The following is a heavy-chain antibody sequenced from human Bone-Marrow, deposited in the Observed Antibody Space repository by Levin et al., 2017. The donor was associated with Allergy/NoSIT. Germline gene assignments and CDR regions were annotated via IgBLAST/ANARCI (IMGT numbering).Heavy chain of an antibody. CDR2: ISHDGSDE. CDR3: AKDRSSTWSFDY. J-gene: IGHJ4*02. CDR1: GFTFSSSG. V-gene: IGHV3-30*18. D-gene: IGHD6-13*01. Sequence: GGSLRLSCAASGFTFSSSGMHWVRQAPGKGLEWVAVISHDGSDEHFADSVKGRFTISRDNSKNTVSLQMNSLRVDDTAVYYCAKDRSSTWSFDYWGQGTLVTVSS.